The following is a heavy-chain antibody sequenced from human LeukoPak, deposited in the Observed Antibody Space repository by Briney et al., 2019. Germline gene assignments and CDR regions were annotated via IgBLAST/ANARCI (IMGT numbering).Heavy chain of an antibody. CDR1: GYTFTSYG. D-gene: IGHD3-22*01. V-gene: IGHV1-18*01. Sequence: ASVKVSCKASGYTFTSYGISWVRQAPGQGLEWMGWISAYNGNTNYAQKLQGRVTMTTDTSTSTAYMELRSLRSDDPAVYYCARVRRYYYDSSGPADYWGQGTLVTVSS. CDR2: ISAYNGNT. J-gene: IGHJ4*02. CDR3: ARVRRYYYDSSGPADY.